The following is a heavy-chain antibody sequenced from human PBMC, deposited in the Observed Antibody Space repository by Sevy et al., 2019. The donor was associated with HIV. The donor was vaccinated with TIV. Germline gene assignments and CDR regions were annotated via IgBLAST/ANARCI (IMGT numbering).Heavy chain of an antibody. CDR2: VCGNDGST. Sequence: GGSLRLSCAASGFIFSKFALSWVRQAPGRGLEWVSAVCGNDGSTYYAASVKGRFTISRDISGNMLYLQMNSLGAEDTAVYYCAKDFSYGGNSWNFDFWGQGTLVTVSS. D-gene: IGHD4-17*01. CDR3: AKDFSYGGNSWNFDF. J-gene: IGHJ4*02. CDR1: GFIFSKFA. V-gene: IGHV3-23*01.